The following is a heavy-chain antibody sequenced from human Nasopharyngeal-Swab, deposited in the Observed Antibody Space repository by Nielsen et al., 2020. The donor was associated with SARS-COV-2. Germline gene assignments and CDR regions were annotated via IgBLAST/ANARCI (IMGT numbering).Heavy chain of an antibody. V-gene: IGHV1-69*13. Sequence: SVKVSCKASGGTFSSYAISWVRQAPGQGLEWMGGIIPIFGTANYAQKFQGRVTITADESTSTAYMELSSLRSEDTAVYYCARRPYSSSSGDYYYGMDVWGQGPTVTVSS. D-gene: IGHD6-6*01. J-gene: IGHJ6*02. CDR1: GGTFSSYA. CDR2: IIPIFGTA. CDR3: ARRPYSSSSGDYYYGMDV.